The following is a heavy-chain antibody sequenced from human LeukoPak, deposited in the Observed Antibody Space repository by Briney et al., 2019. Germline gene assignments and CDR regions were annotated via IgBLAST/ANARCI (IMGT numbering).Heavy chain of an antibody. J-gene: IGHJ4*02. D-gene: IGHD3-10*01. V-gene: IGHV3-64D*06. CDR2: ISNNEGET. CDR1: GFTFSSYA. Sequence: GRSLRLSCAASGFTFSSYAMHWVRQAPGKGLESVAGISNNEGETYYADSVKGRFTISRDNSENTLYLQMRSLRPEDTAVFYCMNPNHYGSGRWGQGTLVTVSS. CDR3: MNPNHYGSGR.